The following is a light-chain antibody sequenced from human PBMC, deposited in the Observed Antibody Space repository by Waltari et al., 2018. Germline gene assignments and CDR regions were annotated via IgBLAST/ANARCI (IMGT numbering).Light chain of an antibody. V-gene: IGKV1-NL1*01. CDR1: QGISKS. J-gene: IGKJ1*01. CDR2: TAS. CDR3: QHYYSISPT. Sequence: DIQMTQSPSSLSASVGDTVTITCRASQGISKSLAWYQQKPGQAPKLLLHTASKLESGVPSRFSGSGSGADFTLTISSLQPEDFATYYCQHYYSISPTFGQGTKVDIK.